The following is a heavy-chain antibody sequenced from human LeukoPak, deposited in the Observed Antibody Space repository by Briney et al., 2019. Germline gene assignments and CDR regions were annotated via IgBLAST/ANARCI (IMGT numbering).Heavy chain of an antibody. V-gene: IGHV1-18*01. D-gene: IGHD6-19*01. CDR1: GYTFTSYV. CDR2: ISAYNGNT. J-gene: IGHJ4*02. Sequence: PEASVKVSCKASGYTFTSYVNWVRQAPGQGLQWMGWISAYNGNTNYAQRLQGRVTMTTDTSTSTAYMELRSLRSDDTAVYYCASLGAVGGANYWGQGTLVTVSS. CDR3: ASLGAVGGANY.